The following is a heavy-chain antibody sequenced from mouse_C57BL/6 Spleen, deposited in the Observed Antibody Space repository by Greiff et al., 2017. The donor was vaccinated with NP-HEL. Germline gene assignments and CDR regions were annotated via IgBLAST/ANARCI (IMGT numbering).Heavy chain of an antibody. V-gene: IGHV5-6*01. D-gene: IGHD2-3*01. CDR1: GFTFSSYG. CDR3: ASYDGYSWFAY. J-gene: IGHJ3*01. CDR2: ISSGGSYT. Sequence: EVMLVESGGDLVKPGGSLKLSCAASGFTFSSYGMSWVRQTPDKRLEWVATISSGGSYTYYPDSVKGRFTISRDNAKNTLYLQMSSLKSEDTAMYYCASYDGYSWFAYWGQGTLVTVSA.